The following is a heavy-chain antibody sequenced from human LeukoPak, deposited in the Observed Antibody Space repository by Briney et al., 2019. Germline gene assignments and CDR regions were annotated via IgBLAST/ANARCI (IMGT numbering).Heavy chain of an antibody. CDR3: ARDNYYDSSGYYYGNWFDP. Sequence: ASVKVSCKASGYTFTSYGISWVRQAPGQGLEWMGWISAYNGNTNYAQKLQGRVTMITDTSTSTAYMELRSLRSDDTAVYYCARDNYYDSSGYYYGNWFDPWGQGTLVTVSS. V-gene: IGHV1-18*01. D-gene: IGHD3-22*01. CDR1: GYTFTSYG. J-gene: IGHJ5*02. CDR2: ISAYNGNT.